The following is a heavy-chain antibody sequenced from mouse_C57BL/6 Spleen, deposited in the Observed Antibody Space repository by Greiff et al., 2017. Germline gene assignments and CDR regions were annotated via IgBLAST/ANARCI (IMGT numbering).Heavy chain of an antibody. CDR2: IDPSDSYT. V-gene: IGHV1-69*01. Sequence: QVQLKQPGAELVMPGASVKLSCKASGYTFTSYWMHWVKQRPGQGLEWIGEIDPSDSYTNYNQKFKGKSTLTVDKSSSTAYMQLSSLTSEDSAVYYCARRGSSPWYFDVWGTGTTVTVSS. CDR1: GYTFTSYW. J-gene: IGHJ1*03. D-gene: IGHD1-1*01. CDR3: ARRGSSPWYFDV.